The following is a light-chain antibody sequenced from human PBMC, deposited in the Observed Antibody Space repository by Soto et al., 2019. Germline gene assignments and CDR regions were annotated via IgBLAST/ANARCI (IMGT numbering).Light chain of an antibody. J-gene: IGKJ4*01. Sequence: AMQLTRSPSSLFASVGDRVTITCRASQDIVSALAWYQQKPGKAPKLLIYEASSLESGVPSRFSGSGSGTDFTLTISSLQPEDFAPYCCQQFNSLPLTFGGGTRVEIK. CDR2: EAS. CDR1: QDIVSA. CDR3: QQFNSLPLT. V-gene: IGKV1-13*02.